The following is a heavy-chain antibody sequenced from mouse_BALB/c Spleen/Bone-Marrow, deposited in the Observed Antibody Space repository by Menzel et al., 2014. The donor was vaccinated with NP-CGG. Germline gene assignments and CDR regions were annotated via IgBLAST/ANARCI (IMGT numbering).Heavy chain of an antibody. CDR1: GFTFSSCA. V-gene: IGHV5-9-1*01. CDR2: ISSGCSYT. Sequence: EVMLVESGGGLVKPGGTLKLSCAASGFTFSSCAMSWVRQTPEKRLEWVATISSGCSYTYCLDSEKGRFTISRDNAKNTLYLQMSSLRSKDTAMYYCARARRYDGNFDYWGQGTTLTVSS. D-gene: IGHD2-14*01. CDR3: ARARRYDGNFDY. J-gene: IGHJ2*01.